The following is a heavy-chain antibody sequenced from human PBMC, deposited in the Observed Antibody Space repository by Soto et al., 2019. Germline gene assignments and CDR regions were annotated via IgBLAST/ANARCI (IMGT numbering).Heavy chain of an antibody. CDR3: GRGGVSTRTFDY. Sequence: GESLKISCKGSGYNFAGYWIDSVRQMPGKGLELMGIIYPSDSDTRYRPSFQGQVTISADKSISSAYLQWSSLRASDTAMYYCGRGGVSTRTFDYWGQGTPVTVSS. V-gene: IGHV5-51*01. CDR2: IYPSDSDT. D-gene: IGHD3-3*01. J-gene: IGHJ4*02. CDR1: GYNFAGYW.